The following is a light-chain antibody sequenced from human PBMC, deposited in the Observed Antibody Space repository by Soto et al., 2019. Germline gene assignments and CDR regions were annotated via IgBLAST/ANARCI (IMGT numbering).Light chain of an antibody. CDR1: QSVSSN. J-gene: IGKJ4*01. Sequence: EIVMTQSPVTLSVSPGERATLSCGASQSVSSNLAWYQQKPGQAPRLLIYGASTRATGIPARFSGSGSGTEFTLTISSLQSEDFAVNYCQQYNNWPPLTIGGGTKVEIK. CDR3: QQYNNWPPLT. V-gene: IGKV3-15*01. CDR2: GAS.